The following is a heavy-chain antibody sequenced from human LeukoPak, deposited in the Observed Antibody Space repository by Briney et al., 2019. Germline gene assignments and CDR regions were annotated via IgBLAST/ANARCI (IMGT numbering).Heavy chain of an antibody. J-gene: IGHJ4*02. V-gene: IGHV3-15*01. CDR2: IKSKTDGGTT. CDR1: GFTFSNAW. CDR3: TTTYYDYVWGSYRYVDY. Sequence: GGSLRLSCAASGFTFSNAWMSWVRQAPGKGLEWVGRIKSKTDGGTTDYAAPVKGRFTIPRDDSKNTLYLQMNSLKTEDTAVYYCTTTYYDYVWGSYRYVDYWGQGTLVTVSS. D-gene: IGHD3-16*02.